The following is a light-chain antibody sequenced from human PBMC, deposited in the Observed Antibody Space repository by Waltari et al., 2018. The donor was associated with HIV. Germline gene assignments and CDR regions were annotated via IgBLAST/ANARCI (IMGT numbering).Light chain of an antibody. CDR2: EVS. CDR3: CSYVGWSTILYV. CDR1: SRDVGSYNL. J-gene: IGLJ1*01. Sequence: SALTQPDSVSGSPGQSITISCTGTSRDVGSYNLVSWYQLHPGKAPKLTFYEVSKRPSGFSNRFSGAKSGNTASLTISGLQAEDEADYYCCSYVGWSTILYVFGTGTKVTVL. V-gene: IGLV2-23*02.